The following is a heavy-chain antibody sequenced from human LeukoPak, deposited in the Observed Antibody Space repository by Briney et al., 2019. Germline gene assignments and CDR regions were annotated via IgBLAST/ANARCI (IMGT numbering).Heavy chain of an antibody. CDR2: IYYSGST. V-gene: IGHV4-59*01. D-gene: IGHD4-17*01. CDR1: GGSLSIYY. J-gene: IGHJ4*02. Sequence: SETLSLTRILSGGSLSIYYWSSLRQPPGKGLEWIGYIYYSGSTNYNPSLKSRVTISVDTSKNQFSLKLSSVTAADTAVYYCAPCYCDTCDYWVQGTLVTVSS. CDR3: APCYCDTCDY.